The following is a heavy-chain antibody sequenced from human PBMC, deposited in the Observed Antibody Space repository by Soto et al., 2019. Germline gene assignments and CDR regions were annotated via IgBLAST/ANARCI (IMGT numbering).Heavy chain of an antibody. D-gene: IGHD3-22*01. J-gene: IGHJ4*02. CDR3: ARGGSGYVWFNEF. V-gene: IGHV1-69*01. CDR1: GGTYSSYA. CDR2: IIPVFDTV. Sequence: QVHVVQSGAEMKRLGSSVKVSCKASGGTYSSYAVSWVRQAPGQGLEWMGGIIPVFDTVYYAQKFQGRVTITADESTNTAYMELSSLRSEDTAMYYCARGGSGYVWFNEFWGQGTLVTVSS.